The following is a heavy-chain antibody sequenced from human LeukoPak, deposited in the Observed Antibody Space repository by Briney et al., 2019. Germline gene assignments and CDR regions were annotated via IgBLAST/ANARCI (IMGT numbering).Heavy chain of an antibody. Sequence: GWSLRLSCAASGFTFSSYAMHWVRQAPGKGLEWVAVISFDGSNKYYADSVKGRFTISRDNSKNTLYLQMNSLRAEDTAVYYCARGPERTGVGTRYYYDMDVWGQGTTVTVSS. V-gene: IGHV3-30-3*01. CDR3: ARGPERTGVGTRYYYDMDV. CDR2: ISFDGSNK. CDR1: GFTFSSYA. D-gene: IGHD2-8*01. J-gene: IGHJ6*02.